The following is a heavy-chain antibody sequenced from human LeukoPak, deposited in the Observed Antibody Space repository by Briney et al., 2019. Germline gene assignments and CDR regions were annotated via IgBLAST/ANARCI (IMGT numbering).Heavy chain of an antibody. CDR3: ARSGSYAGFFDY. CDR1: GGSISSYY. J-gene: IGHJ4*02. D-gene: IGHD1-26*01. CDR2: IYYSGTT. Sequence: SETLSLTCTVSGGSISSYYWSWIRQPPGKGLEWVGYIYYSGTTNNNPSLKSRVTISVDTSKNQFSLKLSSVTAADTAVYYCARSGSYAGFFDYWGQGTLVTVSS. V-gene: IGHV4-59*01.